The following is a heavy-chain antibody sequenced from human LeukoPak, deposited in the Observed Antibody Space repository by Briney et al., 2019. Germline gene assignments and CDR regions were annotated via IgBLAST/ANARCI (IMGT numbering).Heavy chain of an antibody. CDR1: GFTFSYYG. D-gene: IGHD1-26*01. J-gene: IGHJ4*02. Sequence: PGGSLRLSCAASGFTFSYYGMHWVRQAPGKGLEWVAFIRYDESKKFYGDSAKGRFTISRDNSKNTLYLQMNSLGTEDTAVYYCAKSHLPNAYSGTYYCDYWGQGTLVTVSS. CDR2: IRYDESKK. CDR3: AKSHLPNAYSGTYYCDY. V-gene: IGHV3-30*02.